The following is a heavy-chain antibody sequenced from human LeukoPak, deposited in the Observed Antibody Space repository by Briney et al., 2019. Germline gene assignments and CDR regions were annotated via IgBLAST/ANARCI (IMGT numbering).Heavy chain of an antibody. V-gene: IGHV1-18*01. D-gene: IGHD3-10*01. CDR2: ISAYNGNT. CDR3: ARDWVVWLGESLDAFDI. Sequence: ASVKVSCKASGYTFTSYGISWVRQAPGQGLEWMGWISAYNGNTNYAQKLQGRVTMTTDTSTSTAYMELRSLRSDDTAVYYCARDWVVWLGESLDAFDIWGQGTMVTVSS. CDR1: GYTFTSYG. J-gene: IGHJ3*02.